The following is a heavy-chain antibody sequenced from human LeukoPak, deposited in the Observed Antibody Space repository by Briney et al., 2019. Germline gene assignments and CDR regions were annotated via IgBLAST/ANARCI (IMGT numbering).Heavy chain of an antibody. CDR2: ISAYNGNT. CDR1: GYTFTSYG. D-gene: IGHD3-3*01. J-gene: IGHJ1*01. CDR3: ARGNYDFWSGYYQSVGREYFQH. V-gene: IGHV1-18*01. Sequence: GASVKVSCKAPGYTFTSYGISWVRQAPGQGLEWMGWISAYNGNTNYAQKLQGRVTMTTDTSTSTAYMELRSLRSDDTAVYYCARGNYDFWSGYYQSVGREYFQHWGQGTLVTVSS.